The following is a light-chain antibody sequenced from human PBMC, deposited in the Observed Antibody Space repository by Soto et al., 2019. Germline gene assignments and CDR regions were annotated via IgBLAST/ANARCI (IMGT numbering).Light chain of an antibody. CDR1: QSIGSE. CDR2: DAS. CDR3: QQRYRWPIT. Sequence: EIVLTQSPGTLSLSAGEGATLSCRASQSIGSELAWYHQKPGQAPRLVIADASNRATGIPARFSGSGSATDFTLTIRTVEPGDVGVYYCQQRYRWPITFGQGTRLEIK. J-gene: IGKJ5*01. V-gene: IGKV3-11*01.